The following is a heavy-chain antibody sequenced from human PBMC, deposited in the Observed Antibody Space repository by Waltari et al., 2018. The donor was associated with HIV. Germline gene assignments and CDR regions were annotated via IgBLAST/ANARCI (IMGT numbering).Heavy chain of an antibody. CDR2: VKSETDGGTT. D-gene: IGHD2-21*02. CDR1: GLTFHNPW. V-gene: IGHV3-15*01. J-gene: IGHJ4*02. CDR3: TTGDIVVVTDY. Sequence: EVQLVESGGGLVKPGGSIRLSCAASGLTFHNPWMSWVRQASGKGLEWVGRVKSETDGGTTDYAAPVKGRFTISRDDSKNTLYLQMNSLKTEDTAVYYCTTGDIVVVTDYWGQGTLVTVSS.